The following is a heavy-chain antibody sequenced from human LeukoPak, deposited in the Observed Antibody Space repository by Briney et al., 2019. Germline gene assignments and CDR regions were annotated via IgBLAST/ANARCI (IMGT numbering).Heavy chain of an antibody. Sequence: PSQTLSLTCTVSGGSISSGSYYWSWIRQPAGKGLEWIGRIYTSGSTNYNPSLKSRVPISVDTSKNQFSLKLSSVTAADTAVYYCARAKPLGYCSGGSCYRTHYFDYWGQGTLVTVSS. D-gene: IGHD2-15*01. CDR2: IYTSGST. J-gene: IGHJ4*02. V-gene: IGHV4-61*02. CDR3: ARAKPLGYCSGGSCYRTHYFDY. CDR1: GGSISSGSYY.